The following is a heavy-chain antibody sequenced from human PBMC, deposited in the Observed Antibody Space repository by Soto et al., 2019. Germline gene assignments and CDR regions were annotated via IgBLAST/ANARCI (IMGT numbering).Heavy chain of an antibody. V-gene: IGHV1-69*01. J-gene: IGHJ6*02. Sequence: QVQLVQSGAEVKKPGSSVKVSCKASGGTFSRSAISWVRQAPGQGLEWMGGIVLIFGSPNYSQKFQGRLTITADEPTSTAYMELSSLKSDDTAVYFCARSYFGETIINGGCYYHGLDVWGQGTTVTVSS. D-gene: IGHD3-10*01. CDR2: IVLIFGSP. CDR3: ARSYFGETIINGGCYYHGLDV. CDR1: GGTFSRSA.